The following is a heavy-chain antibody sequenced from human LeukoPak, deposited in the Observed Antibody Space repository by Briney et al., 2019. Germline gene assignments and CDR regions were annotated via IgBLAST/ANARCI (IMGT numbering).Heavy chain of an antibody. D-gene: IGHD2-21*02. V-gene: IGHV3-23*01. CDR3: AKGRIAYCGGDCYSEGLAFDI. CDR1: GFTFSDYA. J-gene: IGHJ3*02. Sequence: PGGSLRLSCAASGFTFSDYAMTWVRQAPGKGLEWVATISGSGVMTYYADSVKGRFTVSGDHSKNTLYLQMNSLRAEDTAVYYCAKGRIAYCGGDCYSEGLAFDIWGQGTMVTVSS. CDR2: ISGSGVMT.